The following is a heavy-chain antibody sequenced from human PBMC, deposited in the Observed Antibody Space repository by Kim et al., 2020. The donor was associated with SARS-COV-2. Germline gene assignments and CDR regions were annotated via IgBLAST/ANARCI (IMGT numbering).Heavy chain of an antibody. J-gene: IGHJ4*02. V-gene: IGHV3-49*04. Sequence: GGSLRLSCTASGFTFGDYAMSWVRQAPGKGLEWVGFISSKAYGGTTEYAASVKGRFTIARDDYKSITYLQMNSLNTEDTAVYYGTRGLCYWSSTSCPDGYWGQGTLVTVSS. D-gene: IGHD2-2*01. CDR3: TRGLCYWSSTSCPDGY. CDR1: GFTFGDYA. CDR2: ISSKAYGGTT.